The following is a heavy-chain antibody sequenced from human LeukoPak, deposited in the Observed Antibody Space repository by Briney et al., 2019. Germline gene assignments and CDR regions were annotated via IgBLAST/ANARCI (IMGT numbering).Heavy chain of an antibody. CDR3: AKDMRDSGMDV. Sequence: GRSLRLSCAASGFTFDDYAMHWVRQAPGKGLEWVSGISWNSGSIGYADSVKGRFTISRDNAKNSLYLQMNSLRAEDTALYYCAKDMRDSGMDVWGQGTTVTVSS. D-gene: IGHD3-22*01. CDR2: ISWNSGSI. V-gene: IGHV3-9*01. J-gene: IGHJ6*02. CDR1: GFTFDDYA.